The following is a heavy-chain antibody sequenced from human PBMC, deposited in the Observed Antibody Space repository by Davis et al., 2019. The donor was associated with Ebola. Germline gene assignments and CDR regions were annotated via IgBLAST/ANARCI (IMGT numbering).Heavy chain of an antibody. D-gene: IGHD5-12*01. CDR3: TTPGGQDSGYDVFDI. J-gene: IGHJ3*02. CDR1: GYTFTNYY. CDR2: INPNDGRT. Sequence: ASVKVSCKASGYTFTNYYMHWVRQAPAQGLEWMGMINPNDGRTIYAQMFQVRVTVTRDTSTTTVYMALSSLRSEDTALYYCTTPGGQDSGYDVFDIWGQGTMVTVSS. V-gene: IGHV1-46*03.